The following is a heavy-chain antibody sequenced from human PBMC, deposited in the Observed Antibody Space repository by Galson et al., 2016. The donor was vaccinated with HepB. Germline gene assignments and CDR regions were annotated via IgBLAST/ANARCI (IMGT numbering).Heavy chain of an antibody. CDR1: GFTFSSYW. CDR2: ISRDGSTT. J-gene: IGHJ4*02. V-gene: IGHV3-74*01. Sequence: SCAASGFTFSSYWMHWVRQAPGKGLVWVSRISRDGSTTNYADSVKGRFTISRDNAKNTLYLQMNSLRAEDTAMYYCARALGGSDDYWGQGTLVTVSS. CDR3: ARALGGSDDY. D-gene: IGHD2-15*01.